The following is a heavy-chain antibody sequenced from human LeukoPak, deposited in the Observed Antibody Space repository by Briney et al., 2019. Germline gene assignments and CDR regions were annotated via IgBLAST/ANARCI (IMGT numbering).Heavy chain of an antibody. Sequence: SETLSLTCAVYIDSFTNYYWNWIRQTPGKGLEWIGEVNDSGGTNINPSLRSRVILSVDTSKNQFSLKLISVTAADTAMYYCAKSDGYGLIDYLGQGTLVTVSS. D-gene: IGHD2-21*02. CDR2: VNDSGGT. J-gene: IGHJ4*02. CDR3: AKSDGYGLIDY. CDR1: IDSFTNYY. V-gene: IGHV4-34*01.